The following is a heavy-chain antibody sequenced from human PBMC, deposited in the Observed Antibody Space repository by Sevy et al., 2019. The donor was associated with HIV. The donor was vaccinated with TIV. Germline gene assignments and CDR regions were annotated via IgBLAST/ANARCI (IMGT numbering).Heavy chain of an antibody. CDR1: RGSISSYY. Sequence: SETLSLTCTVSRGSISSYYWSWIRQPAGKGLEWIGRIYTSGSTNYNPSLKSRVTMSVDTSMNQFSLKLSSVTAADTAVYYCARDRAVRGFITRGWFDPWGQGTLVTVSS. V-gene: IGHV4-4*07. CDR2: IYTSGST. J-gene: IGHJ5*01. D-gene: IGHD3-10*01. CDR3: ARDRAVRGFITRGWFDP.